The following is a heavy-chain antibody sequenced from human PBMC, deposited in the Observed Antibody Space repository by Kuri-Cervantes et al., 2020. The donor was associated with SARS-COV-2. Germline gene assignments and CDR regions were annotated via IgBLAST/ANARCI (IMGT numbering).Heavy chain of an antibody. D-gene: IGHD3/OR15-3a*01. CDR1: GGSISSHY. Sequence: SETLSLTCTVSGGSISSHYWSWIRQPPGKGLEWIGYIYYSGSTNYNPSLKSRVTISVDKSKNQFSPKMNSLTAADTAVYYCARDGKDFWTYYHMDVWGKGTTVTVSS. CDR3: ARDGKDFWTYYHMDV. CDR2: IYYSGST. J-gene: IGHJ6*03. V-gene: IGHV4-59*11.